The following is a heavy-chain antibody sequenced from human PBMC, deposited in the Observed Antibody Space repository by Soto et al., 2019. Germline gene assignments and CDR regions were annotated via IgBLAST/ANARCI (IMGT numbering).Heavy chain of an antibody. D-gene: IGHD1-26*01. CDR2: INGNTGHT. V-gene: IGHV1-18*01. J-gene: IGHJ4*02. Sequence: QVQLVQSGAEVREPGASVKVSCKTSGYTFSRYGITWVRQAPGQGLEWMGWINGNTGHTIYAKNLEDRLTISTDTSTSTADMELRSRKSDDTAVYYCARERKWEPLPYWGQGTLVTVSS. CDR3: ARERKWEPLPY. CDR1: GYTFSRYG.